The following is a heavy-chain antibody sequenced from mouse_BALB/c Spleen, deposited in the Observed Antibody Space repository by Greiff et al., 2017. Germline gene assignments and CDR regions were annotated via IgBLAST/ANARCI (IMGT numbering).Heavy chain of an antibody. CDR1: GFTFSSYA. CDR3: ARLEDY. V-gene: IGHV5-9-1*01. J-gene: IGHJ4*01. CDR2: ISSGGSYT. Sequence: DVMLVESGGGLVKPGGSLKLSCAASGFTFSSYAMSWVRQTPEKRLEWVATISSGGSYTYYPDSVKGRFTISRDNAKNTLYLQMSSLRSEDTAMYYCARLEDYWGQGTSVTVSS.